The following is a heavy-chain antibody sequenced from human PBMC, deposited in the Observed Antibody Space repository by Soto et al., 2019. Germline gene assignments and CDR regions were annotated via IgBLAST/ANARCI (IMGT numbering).Heavy chain of an antibody. Sequence: PVGSLRLSCSSSGFNLGAYGMTWFRQAPGKGLEWVGLIRSKSYGRTTEYAASAKDRFTISRDDFKRIAYLQMDSLKADDTAVYYCTRERWDYGDHKWYFDLWGRGTLVTVSS. D-gene: IGHD4-17*01. J-gene: IGHJ2*01. CDR1: GFNLGAYG. CDR3: TRERWDYGDHKWYFDL. CDR2: IRSKSYGRTT. V-gene: IGHV3-49*03.